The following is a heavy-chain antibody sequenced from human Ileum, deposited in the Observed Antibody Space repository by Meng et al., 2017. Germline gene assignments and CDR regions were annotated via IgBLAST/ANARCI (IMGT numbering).Heavy chain of an antibody. J-gene: IGHJ4*02. D-gene: IGHD6-19*01. Sequence: QGPLQAPGPGLVQPSETRSLTCSVSGASISSGNWWSWVRQSPGKGLEWIGEMYHSGTTNYNPSLKSRVTISLDTSKNQLSLKLTSVTAADTAVYYCARHIGVPGARGFDYWGQGTLVTVSS. CDR2: MYHSGTT. CDR3: ARHIGVPGARGFDY. CDR1: GASISSGNW. V-gene: IGHV4-4*02.